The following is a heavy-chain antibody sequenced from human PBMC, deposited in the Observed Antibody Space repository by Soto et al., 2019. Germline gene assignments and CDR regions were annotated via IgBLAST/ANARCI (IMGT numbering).Heavy chain of an antibody. V-gene: IGHV3-23*01. CDR3: AMAYYEFWCVYPSPDWFDP. J-gene: IGHJ5*02. Sequence: PAGSLSLSCAASGFSISSDTNSWVRHAPGHGLELVSAISGIGGSTSYADSVKRRFTTSRDNSNNTLYLQMNSPRAEATAVYYYAMAYYEFWCVYPSPDWFDPWGQGTLVTVSS. D-gene: IGHD3-3*01. CDR1: GFSISSDT. CDR2: ISGIGGST.